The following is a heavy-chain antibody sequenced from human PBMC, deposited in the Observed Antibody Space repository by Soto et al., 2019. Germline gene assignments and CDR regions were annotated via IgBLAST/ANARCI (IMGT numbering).Heavy chain of an antibody. J-gene: IGHJ6*02. V-gene: IGHV3-23*01. CDR3: ARTPERSSSSSYYYYYGMDV. Sequence: GGSLRLSCAASGFTFSSYAMSWVRQAPGKGLEWVSAISGSGGSTYYADSVKGRFTISRDNSKNTLYLQMNSLRAEDTAVYYCARTPERSSSSSYYYYYGMDVWGQGTTVTVS. D-gene: IGHD6-6*01. CDR1: GFTFSSYA. CDR2: ISGSGGST.